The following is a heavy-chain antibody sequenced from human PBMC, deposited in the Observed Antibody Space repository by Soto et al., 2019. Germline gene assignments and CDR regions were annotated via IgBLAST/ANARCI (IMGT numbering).Heavy chain of an antibody. D-gene: IGHD1-1*01. CDR3: VRGDNWNDEASDY. CDR1: GFTFSSYA. V-gene: IGHV3-64*04. CDR2: ISSNGGST. Sequence: PGGSLRLSCSASGFTFSSYAMHWVRQAPGKGLEYVSAISSNGGSTYYADSVKGRFTISRDNSKNTVYLQMNSLRAEDTAVYYCVRGDNWNDEASDYWGQGTLVTVSS. J-gene: IGHJ4*02.